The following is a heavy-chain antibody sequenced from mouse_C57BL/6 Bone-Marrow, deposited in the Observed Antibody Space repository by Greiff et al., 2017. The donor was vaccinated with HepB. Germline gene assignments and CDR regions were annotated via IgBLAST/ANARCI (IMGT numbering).Heavy chain of an antibody. CDR3: AREGDYTLDY. D-gene: IGHD2-12*01. Sequence: QVQLQQPGAELVRPGASVKLSCKASGYTFTDYYINWVKQRPGQGLEWIARIYPGSGNTYYNEKFKGKATLTAEKSSSTAYMQLSSLTSEDSAVYFCAREGDYTLDYWGQGTTLTVSS. CDR2: IYPGSGNT. V-gene: IGHV1-76*01. CDR1: GYTFTDYY. J-gene: IGHJ2*01.